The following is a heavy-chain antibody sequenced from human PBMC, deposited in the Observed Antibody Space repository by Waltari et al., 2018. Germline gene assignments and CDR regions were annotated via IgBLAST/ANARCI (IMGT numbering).Heavy chain of an antibody. CDR2: IYHTGRT. Sequence: QVQLQESGPGLVKPLGTLSLTCAVSGGSIYINNWWSWVRQAPGKGLAWIGEIYHTGRTNYNPALKSRVTISVDKSRNHFSLNLTSVTVADTALYYCASRAVAGNNFDYWGQGRLVTVSS. J-gene: IGHJ4*02. CDR3: ASRAVAGNNFDY. V-gene: IGHV4-4*02. CDR1: GGSIYINNW. D-gene: IGHD6-19*01.